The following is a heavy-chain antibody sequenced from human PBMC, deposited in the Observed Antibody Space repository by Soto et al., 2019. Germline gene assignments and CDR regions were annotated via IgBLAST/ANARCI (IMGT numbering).Heavy chain of an antibody. D-gene: IGHD4-17*01. J-gene: IGHJ3*02. V-gene: IGHV3-30-3*01. CDR1: GFTFSSYA. Sequence: HPGGSLRLSCAASGFTFSSYAMHWVRQAPGKGLEWVAVISYDGSNKYYADSVKGRFTISRDNSKNTLYLQMNSLRAEDTAVYYCATKVTTVVMEYFFDIWGQGTMVTVSS. CDR2: ISYDGSNK. CDR3: ATKVTTVVMEYFFDI.